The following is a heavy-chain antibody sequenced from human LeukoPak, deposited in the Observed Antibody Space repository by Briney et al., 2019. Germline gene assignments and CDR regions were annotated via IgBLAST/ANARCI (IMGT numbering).Heavy chain of an antibody. J-gene: IGHJ4*02. Sequence: GGSLRLSCAASGFTFSGSAMNWVRQASGKGLEWVGRIRSKANSYATASAASVKGRFTISRDDSKNTAYLQMNRLKTEDTAVYYCTIIAAGGTRRAPMRDYWGQGTLVTVSS. CDR1: GFTFSGSA. CDR3: TIIAAGGTRRAPMRDY. CDR2: IRSKANSYAT. D-gene: IGHD6-13*01. V-gene: IGHV3-73*01.